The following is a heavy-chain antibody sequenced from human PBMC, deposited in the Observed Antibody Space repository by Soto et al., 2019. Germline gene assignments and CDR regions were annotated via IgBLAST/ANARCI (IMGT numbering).Heavy chain of an antibody. CDR3: ARDRGRFDY. CDR1: GGSISSSSYY. Sequence: PSETLSLTCTVSGGSISSSSYYWGWIRQHPGKGLEWIGYIYYSGSTYYNPSLKSRVTISVDTSKNQFSLKLSSVTAADTAVYYCARDRGRFDYWGQGTLVTVSS. V-gene: IGHV4-31*03. CDR2: IYYSGST. J-gene: IGHJ4*02.